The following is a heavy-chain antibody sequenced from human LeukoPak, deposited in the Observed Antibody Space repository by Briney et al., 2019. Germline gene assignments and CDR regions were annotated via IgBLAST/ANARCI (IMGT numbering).Heavy chain of an antibody. J-gene: IGHJ4*02. Sequence: PSETLSLTCAVYGGSFSGYYWSWIRQPPGKGLEWIGEINHSGSTNYNPSLKSRVTISVDTSKNQFSLKLSSVTAADTAVYYCARATRYYDILTGLAHDRSREPSYYFDYWGQGTLVTVSS. CDR2: INHSGST. CDR1: GGSFSGYY. D-gene: IGHD3-9*01. CDR3: ARATRYYDILTGLAHDRSREPSYYFDY. V-gene: IGHV4-34*01.